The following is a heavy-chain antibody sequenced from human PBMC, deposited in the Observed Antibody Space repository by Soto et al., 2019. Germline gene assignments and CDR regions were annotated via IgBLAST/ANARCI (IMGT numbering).Heavy chain of an antibody. CDR3: AREGSNSAYNWFEP. CDR1: LGYVNTFH. CDR2: IFPNGNT. D-gene: IGHD4-4*01. Sequence: SETLSLTCTVSLGYVNTFHWSLVRQPAGKGLECIWRIFPNGNTDYSPSLKSRVTLSVDTSKNQISLNLTSVTAADMAVYYCAREGSNSAYNWFEPWGQGTLVTFSS. J-gene: IGHJ5*02. V-gene: IGHV4-4*07.